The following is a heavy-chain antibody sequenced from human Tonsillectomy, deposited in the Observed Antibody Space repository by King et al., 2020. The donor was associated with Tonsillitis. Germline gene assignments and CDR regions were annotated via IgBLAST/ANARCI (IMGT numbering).Heavy chain of an antibody. J-gene: IGHJ6*02. D-gene: IGHD3-10*01. CDR2: FDHEDGET. V-gene: IGHV1-24*01. CDR1: GYTLTELS. Sequence: QLVQSGAEVKKPGASVKVSCKLSGYTLTELSMHWVRQAPGKGLEWMGVFDHEDGETISPQKFQGRVTMTEDTSTDTAYMQLSSLRSEDTAVYYCATFWFGAPLSYVMDVWGQGTTVTVS. CDR3: ATFWFGAPLSYVMDV.